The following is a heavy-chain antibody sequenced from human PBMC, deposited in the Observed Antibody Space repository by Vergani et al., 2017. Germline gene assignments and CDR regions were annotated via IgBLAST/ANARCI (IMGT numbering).Heavy chain of an antibody. CDR3: TRHDYGDYHPSDY. CDR1: GFTFSGSA. V-gene: IGHV3-73*01. CDR2: IRSKANSYAT. Sequence: VQLVESGGGVVQPGGSLKLSCAASGFTFSGSAMHWVRQASGKGLELVGRIRSKANSYATAYAASVKGRFTISRDDSKNTAYLQMNSLKTEDTAVYYCTRHDYGDYHPSDYWGQGTLVTVSS. J-gene: IGHJ4*02. D-gene: IGHD4-17*01.